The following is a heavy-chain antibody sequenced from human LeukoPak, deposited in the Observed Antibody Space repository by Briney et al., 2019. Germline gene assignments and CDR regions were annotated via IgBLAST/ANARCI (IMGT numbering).Heavy chain of an antibody. Sequence: PSETLSLTCSVSGDSFSNYYWTWIRQPPGKGLEWIGYIYYSGSTNYNPSLKTRLHLSVDTSKNRFSLKLSSVTAADTAVYYCASSPRLTTSWFLFNSWGHGTLVTVSS. CDR3: ASSPRLTTSWFLFNS. D-gene: IGHD2-2*01. V-gene: IGHV4-59*08. CDR2: IYYSGST. CDR1: GDSFSNYY. J-gene: IGHJ5*01.